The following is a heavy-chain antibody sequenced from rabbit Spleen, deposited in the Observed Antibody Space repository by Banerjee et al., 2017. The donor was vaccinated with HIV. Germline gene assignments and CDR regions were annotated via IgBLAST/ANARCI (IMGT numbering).Heavy chain of an antibody. CDR3: ARDIGGVGWGLDL. J-gene: IGHJ6*01. CDR2: IYTGSSGST. D-gene: IGHD2-1*01. V-gene: IGHV1S45*01. Sequence: QEQLEESGGDLVKPEGSLTLTCKASGFSFSSGYDMCWVRQAPGKGLEWIACIYTGSSGSTYYASWAKGRFTVSKTSSTTVTLQMTSLTAADTATYFCARDIGGVGWGLDLWGPGTLVTVS. CDR1: GFSFSSGYD.